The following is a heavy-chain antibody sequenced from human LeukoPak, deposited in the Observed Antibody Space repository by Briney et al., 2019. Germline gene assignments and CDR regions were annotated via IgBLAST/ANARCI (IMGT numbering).Heavy chain of an antibody. V-gene: IGHV3-23*01. D-gene: IGHD3-10*01. CDR3: AKDHRIWFGELIDPPDY. CDR1: GFTFSSYA. Sequence: GGSLRLSCAASGFTFSSYAMSWVRQAPGKGLEWVSAISGSGGSTYYADSVKGRFTISRDNSKNTLYLQMNSLRAEDTAVYYCAKDHRIWFGELIDPPDYWGQGTLVTVSS. CDR2: ISGSGGST. J-gene: IGHJ4*02.